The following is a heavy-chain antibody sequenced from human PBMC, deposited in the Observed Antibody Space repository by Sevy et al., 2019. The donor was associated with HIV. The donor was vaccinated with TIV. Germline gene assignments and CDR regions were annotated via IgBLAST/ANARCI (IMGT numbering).Heavy chain of an antibody. V-gene: IGHV3-48*02. CDR3: ARDPDYYDSSGYYSFFDY. Sequence: GPLRLSCAASGFTFSSYSMNWVRPAPGKGLEWVSYISSSSSTIYYPDTVKGRFTISSNNAKNSLYLQMNSLRDDDTAVYYCARDPDYYDSSGYYSFFDYWGQGTLVTVSS. D-gene: IGHD3-22*01. J-gene: IGHJ4*02. CDR2: ISSSSSTI. CDR1: GFTFSSYS.